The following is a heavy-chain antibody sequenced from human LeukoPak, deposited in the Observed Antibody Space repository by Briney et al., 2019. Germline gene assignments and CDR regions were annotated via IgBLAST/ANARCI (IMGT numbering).Heavy chain of an antibody. J-gene: IGHJ4*02. V-gene: IGHV4-30-4*01. D-gene: IGHD3-22*01. CDR3: ARDSTYYYDSSGYSYFDY. Sequence: SETLSLTCTXSGGSISSGDYYWSWIRQPPGKGLEWIGYIYYSGSTYYNPSLKSRVTISVDTSKNQFSLKLSSVTAADTAVYYCARDSTYYYDSSGYSYFDYWGQGTLVTVSS. CDR2: IYYSGST. CDR1: GGSISSGDYY.